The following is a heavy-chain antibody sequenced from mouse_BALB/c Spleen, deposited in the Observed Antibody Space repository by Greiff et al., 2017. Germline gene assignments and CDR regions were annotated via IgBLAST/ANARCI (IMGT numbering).Heavy chain of an antibody. CDR2: ISSGGSYT. D-gene: IGHD2-4*01. CDR3: AREAIYYDFDY. V-gene: IGHV5-9-3*01. CDR1: GFTFSSYA. Sequence: EVQVVESGGGLVKPGGSLKLSCAASGFTFSSYAMSWVRQTPEKRLEWVATISSGGSYTYYPDSVKGRFTISRDKAKNTLYLQMSSLRSEATAMYYCAREAIYYDFDYWGQGTTLTVSS. J-gene: IGHJ2*01.